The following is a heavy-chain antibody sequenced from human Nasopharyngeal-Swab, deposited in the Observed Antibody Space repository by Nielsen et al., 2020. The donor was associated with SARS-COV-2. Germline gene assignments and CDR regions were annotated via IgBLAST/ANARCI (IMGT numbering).Heavy chain of an antibody. Sequence: GESLKISCAASGFTVSSNYMSWVRQAPGKGLEWVSVIYSGGSTYYADSVKGRFTISRGNAKNSLYLQMNSLRAEDTALYYCAKTVKWAFDIWGQGTMVTVSS. CDR3: AKTVKWAFDI. J-gene: IGHJ3*02. CDR2: IYSGGST. CDR1: GFTVSSNY. V-gene: IGHV3-53*05. D-gene: IGHD1-26*01.